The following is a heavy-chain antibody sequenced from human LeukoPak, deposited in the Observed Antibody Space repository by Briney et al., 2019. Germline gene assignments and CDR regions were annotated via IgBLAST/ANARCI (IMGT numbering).Heavy chain of an antibody. J-gene: IGHJ4*02. CDR1: GLTFSRYA. D-gene: IGHD5-18*01. V-gene: IGHV3-23*01. Sequence: GGSLRLSCAVSGLTFSRYAMSWVRQAPGKGLEWVSAISESGAGTYYADSVKGRFTISRDNSKNTLSLHMNSLRAEDTAVYYCAKDIAQGYTFGSIEQDYWDQGTLVTVSS. CDR2: ISESGAGT. CDR3: AKDIAQGYTFGSIEQDY.